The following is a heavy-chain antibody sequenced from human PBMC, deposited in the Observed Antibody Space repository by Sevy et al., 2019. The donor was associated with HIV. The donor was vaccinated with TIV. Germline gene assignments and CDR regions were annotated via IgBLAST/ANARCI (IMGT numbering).Heavy chain of an antibody. J-gene: IGHJ4*02. D-gene: IGHD3-16*01. Sequence: ASVKVSCKASGGTFRSYVISWVRQAPGQGLEWMGGIIPIFGTANYAQKFQGRVTITADKSTSTAYMELSSLRSEDTAVYYCARDDDYVWGNWGQGTLVTVSS. V-gene: IGHV1-69*06. CDR3: ARDDDYVWGN. CDR1: GGTFRSYV. CDR2: IIPIFGTA.